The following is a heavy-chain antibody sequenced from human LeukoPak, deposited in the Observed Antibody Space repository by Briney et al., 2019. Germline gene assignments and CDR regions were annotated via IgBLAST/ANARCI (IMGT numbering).Heavy chain of an antibody. V-gene: IGHV3-23*01. J-gene: IGHJ4*02. CDR3: ASIYCSGGSCSRKDFDY. Sequence: GGSLRLSCAASGFTFSSYGITWVRQAPGKGLEWVSGISGSGENTYYADSVKGRFTISRDNSKNTLYLQMNSLRAEDTAMYYCASIYCSGGSCSRKDFDYWGQGTLVTVSS. D-gene: IGHD2-15*01. CDR1: GFTFSSYG. CDR2: ISGSGENT.